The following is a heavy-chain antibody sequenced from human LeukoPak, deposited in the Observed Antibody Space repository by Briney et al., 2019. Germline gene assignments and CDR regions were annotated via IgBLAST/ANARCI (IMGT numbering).Heavy chain of an antibody. V-gene: IGHV3-7*01. CDR1: GGYW. D-gene: IGHD2-8*02. Sequence: PGGSLRLSCAVSGGYWRSWVLQAPGKGLGWVANINRGGSVIYYVDSLKGRFTISRDNAKNTLYLQMNRLRAEDTGVYYCATSSGAPGNMWGQGTLVTVSS. CDR2: INRGGSVI. J-gene: IGHJ4*02. CDR3: ATSSGAPGNM.